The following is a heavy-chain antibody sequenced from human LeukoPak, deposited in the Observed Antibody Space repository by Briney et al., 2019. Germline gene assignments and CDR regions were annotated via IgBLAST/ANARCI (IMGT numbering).Heavy chain of an antibody. Sequence: MSVGSLRLSCAASGFTFSSYSMNWVRQAPGKGLEWVSSISSSSSYIYYADSVKGRFTISRDNAKNSLYLQMKSLRVEDTAVYYCARDGAETAVVNNWYDPWGQGTLVTVSS. D-gene: IGHD5-18*01. CDR2: ISSSSSYI. J-gene: IGHJ5*02. CDR1: GFTFSSYS. V-gene: IGHV3-21*01. CDR3: ARDGAETAVVNNWYDP.